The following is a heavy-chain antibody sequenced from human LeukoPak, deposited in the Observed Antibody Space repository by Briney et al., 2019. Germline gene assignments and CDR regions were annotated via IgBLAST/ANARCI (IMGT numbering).Heavy chain of an antibody. CDR2: IIPIFGTA. J-gene: IGHJ4*02. CDR3: AREGLLWFGDQNLRKGFDY. V-gene: IGHV1-69*13. CDR1: GYTFTGYY. D-gene: IGHD3-10*01. Sequence: GASVKVSCKASGYTFTGYYMHWVRQAPGQGLEWMGGIIPIFGTANYAQKFQGRVTITADESTSTAYMELSSLRSEDTAVYYCAREGLLWFGDQNLRKGFDYWGQGTLVTVSS.